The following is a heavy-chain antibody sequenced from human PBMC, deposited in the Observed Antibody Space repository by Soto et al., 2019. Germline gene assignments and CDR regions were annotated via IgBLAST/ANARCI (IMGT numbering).Heavy chain of an antibody. D-gene: IGHD1-26*01. V-gene: IGHV3-23*01. CDR2: ISGSGGST. J-gene: IGHJ4*02. CDR3: AKAGDNSGSYPFDY. CDR1: GLTFSSYA. Sequence: EVQLLESGGGLVQPGGYLRLSCAASGLTFSSYAMSWVRQAPGKGLEWVSAISGSGGSTYYADSVKGRFTISRDNSKNTLYLQMNSLRAEDTAVYYCAKAGDNSGSYPFDYWGQGTLVTVSS.